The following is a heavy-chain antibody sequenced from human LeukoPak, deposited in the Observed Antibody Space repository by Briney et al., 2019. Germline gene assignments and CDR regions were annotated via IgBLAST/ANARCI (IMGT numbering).Heavy chain of an antibody. CDR2: INHSGTT. CDR3: ARGGLANYFDY. Sequence: SETLSLTCVVYAGSFSGYYWSWIRQPPGKGLEWIGEINHSGTTNYNPSLKSRVTISVDTSKNQFSLKLTSVTAADTAVYYCARGGLANYFDYWGQGTLVPVSS. J-gene: IGHJ4*02. D-gene: IGHD3/OR15-3a*01. CDR1: AGSFSGYY. V-gene: IGHV4-34*01.